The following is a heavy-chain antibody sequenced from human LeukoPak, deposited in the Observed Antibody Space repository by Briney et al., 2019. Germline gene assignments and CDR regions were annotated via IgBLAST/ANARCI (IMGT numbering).Heavy chain of an antibody. V-gene: IGHV3-30-3*01. D-gene: IGHD6-19*01. Sequence: PGRSLRLSCAASGFTFSSYAMHWVRQAPGKGLEWVAVISYDGSNKYYADSVKGRFTISRDNSKNTLYLQMNSLRAEDTAVYYCARQSGSSGWYRFDYWGQGTLVTVSS. CDR1: GFTFSSYA. CDR2: ISYDGSNK. CDR3: ARQSGSSGWYRFDY. J-gene: IGHJ4*02.